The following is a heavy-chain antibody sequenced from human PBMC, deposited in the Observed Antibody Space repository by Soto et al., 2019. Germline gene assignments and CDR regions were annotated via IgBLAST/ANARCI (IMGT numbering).Heavy chain of an antibody. D-gene: IGHD2-2*01. CDR2: INHSGST. CDR3: ASLIVVVPAAITP. J-gene: IGHJ5*02. V-gene: IGHV4-34*01. Sequence: QVQLQQWGAGLLKPSETLSLTCAVYGGSFSGYYWSWIRQPPGKGLEWIGEINHSGSTNYNPSLKSRVPISVDTSKNQFSLKLSSVTAADTAVYYCASLIVVVPAAITPWGQGTLVTVSS. CDR1: GGSFSGYY.